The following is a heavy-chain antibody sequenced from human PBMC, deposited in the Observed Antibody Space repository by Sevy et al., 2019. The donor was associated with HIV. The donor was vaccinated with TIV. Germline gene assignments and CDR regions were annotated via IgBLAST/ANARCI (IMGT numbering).Heavy chain of an antibody. CDR2: IYYSGST. CDR1: GGSVSSGSYY. J-gene: IGHJ6*02. V-gene: IGHV4-61*01. D-gene: IGHD6-19*01. CDR3: AREQWLGNYYYYGMDV. Sequence: SETLSLTCTVSGGSVSSGSYYWSWIRQPPGKGLEWIGYIYYSGSTNYNPSLKSRVTISVDTSKNQFSLKLSSVTAADTALYYCAREQWLGNYYYYGMDVWGQGTTVTVSS.